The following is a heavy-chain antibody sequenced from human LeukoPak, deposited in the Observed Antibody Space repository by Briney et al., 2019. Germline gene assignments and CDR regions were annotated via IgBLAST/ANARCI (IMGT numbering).Heavy chain of an antibody. Sequence: GGSLRLSCAASGFTFSSYWMHWVRQAPGKGLVWVSRINSDGSSTTYADSVKGRFTISRDNAKNTLYLQMNSLRAEDTAVYYCARGGDFWSGYSRGYYMDVWGKGTTVTVSS. D-gene: IGHD3-3*01. CDR2: INSDGSST. CDR1: GFTFSSYW. CDR3: ARGGDFWSGYSRGYYMDV. J-gene: IGHJ6*03. V-gene: IGHV3-74*01.